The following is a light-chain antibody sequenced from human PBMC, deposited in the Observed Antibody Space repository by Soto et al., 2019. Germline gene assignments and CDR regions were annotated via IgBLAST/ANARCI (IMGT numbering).Light chain of an antibody. Sequence: EIVLTQSPGTLSLSPGERATLSCRASQSVSSSYLAWYQQKPGQAPRLLIYGASSRATGIPDRFSGSGSGTDFTLTISRLEPEDFAVYNCQQYGSSGTFGQGTKVEIK. V-gene: IGKV3-20*01. J-gene: IGKJ1*01. CDR2: GAS. CDR1: QSVSSSY. CDR3: QQYGSSGT.